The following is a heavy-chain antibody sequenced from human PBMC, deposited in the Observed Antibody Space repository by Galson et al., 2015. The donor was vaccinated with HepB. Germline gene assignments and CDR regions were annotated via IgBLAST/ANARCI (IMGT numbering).Heavy chain of an antibody. V-gene: IGHV4-59*01. CDR2: IYYSGST. CDR3: AKYDSSGFDY. CDR1: GGSISSYY. Sequence: SETLSLTCAISGGSISSYYWSWIRQPPGKGLEWIGYIYYSGSTNYNPSLKSRVTISVDTSKNQFSLKLSSVTAADTAVYYCAKYDSSGFDYWGQGTLVTVSS. D-gene: IGHD3-22*01. J-gene: IGHJ4*02.